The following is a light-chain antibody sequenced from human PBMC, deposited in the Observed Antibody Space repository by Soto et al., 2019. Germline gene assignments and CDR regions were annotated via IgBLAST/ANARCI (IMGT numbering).Light chain of an antibody. J-gene: IGKJ4*01. V-gene: IGKV1-6*01. CDR3: LQDYNYPPS. CDR2: AAS. Sequence: AIQMTQSPSSLSASVGDRVTITCRASQGIRNDLGWYQQKPGKAPKLLIYAASSLQSEVPSRFSGSGSGTDFTLTISSLQPEDFETYYCLQDYNYPPSFGGGTKVEIK. CDR1: QGIRND.